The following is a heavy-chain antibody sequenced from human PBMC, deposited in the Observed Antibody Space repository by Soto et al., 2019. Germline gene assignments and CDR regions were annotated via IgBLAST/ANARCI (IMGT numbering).Heavy chain of an antibody. CDR3: ASASTPTDY. CDR1: GLPFSNFP. D-gene: IGHD4-17*01. Sequence: GGSLILSCGASGLPFSNFPMVWVRQTPAKRLEWVAFIGADGSNTAYSDSVRGRFSISRDNSRNILFLQMNSLRADDTAMYYCASASTPTDYWGHGTPVTVSS. V-gene: IGHV3-23*03. J-gene: IGHJ4*01. CDR2: IGADGSNT.